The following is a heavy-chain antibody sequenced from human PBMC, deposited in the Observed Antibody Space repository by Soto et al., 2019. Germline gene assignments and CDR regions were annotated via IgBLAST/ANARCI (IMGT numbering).Heavy chain of an antibody. V-gene: IGHV3-15*07. CDR3: TTALDYYDSSGYYYDAFDI. J-gene: IGHJ3*02. Sequence: GGSLRLSCAASGFTFSNAWMNWVRQAPGKGLEWVGRIKSKTDGGTTDYAAPVKGRFTISRDDSKNTLYLQMNSLKTEDTAVYYCTTALDYYDSSGYYYDAFDIWGQGTMVTVSS. D-gene: IGHD3-22*01. CDR2: IKSKTDGGTT. CDR1: GFTFSNAW.